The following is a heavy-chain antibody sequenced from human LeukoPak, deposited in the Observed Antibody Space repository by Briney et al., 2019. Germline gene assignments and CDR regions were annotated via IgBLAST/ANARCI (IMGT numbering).Heavy chain of an antibody. CDR3: ARRTRSPYWYFDL. D-gene: IGHD3/OR15-3a*01. CDR1: GGSISSSSYY. V-gene: IGHV4-39*01. J-gene: IGHJ2*01. CDR2: IYYSGSA. Sequence: PSETLSLTCTVSGGSISSSSYYWGWIRQPPGKGLEWIGSIYYSGSAYYNPSLKSRVTISVDTSKNQFSLKLSSVTAADTAVYYCARRTRSPYWYFDLWGRGTLVTVSS.